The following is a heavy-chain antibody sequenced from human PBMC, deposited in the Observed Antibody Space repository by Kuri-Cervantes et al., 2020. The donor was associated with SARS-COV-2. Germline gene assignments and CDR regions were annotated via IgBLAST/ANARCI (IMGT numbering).Heavy chain of an antibody. CDR1: GGPISSSSYY. CDR3: ARHARGWYRDDY. CDR2: IYYSGST. Sequence: SETLSLTCTVSGGPISSSSYYWGWIRQPPGKGLEWIGSIYYSGSTYYNPSLKSRVTISVDTSKNQFSLKLSSVPAADTAVYYCARHARGWYRDDYWGQGTLVTVSS. D-gene: IGHD6-19*01. J-gene: IGHJ4*02. V-gene: IGHV4-39*01.